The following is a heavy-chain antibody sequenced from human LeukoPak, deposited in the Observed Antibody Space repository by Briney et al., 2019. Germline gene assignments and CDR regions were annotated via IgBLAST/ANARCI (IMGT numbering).Heavy chain of an antibody. Sequence: PGGSLRLSCLGSGFTSTSPGSGLTFAAYGMNWVRQAPGKGLEWVSAISGSGGSTHYADSVRGRFTISRDNSKNTLYLQMNSLRAEDTAVYYCARDPTRGYYDSSGYYQSDYWGQGTLVTVSS. CDR1: GFTSTSPGSGLTFAAYG. D-gene: IGHD3-22*01. J-gene: IGHJ4*02. CDR3: ARDPTRGYYDSSGYYQSDY. CDR2: ISGSGGST. V-gene: IGHV3-23*01.